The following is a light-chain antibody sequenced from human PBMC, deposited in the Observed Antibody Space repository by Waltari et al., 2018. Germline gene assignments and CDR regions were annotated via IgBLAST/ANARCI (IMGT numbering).Light chain of an antibody. J-gene: IGKJ1*01. Sequence: EVVMTQSPATLSVSPAERATLSCRASQGIHSDLAWYQQKPGQPPRLLIYSASTRATGVPARFTGSGSGTEFTLTVSSLQPEDSAVYYCQQYNVWPPWTFGQGTKVEIK. CDR2: SAS. CDR1: QGIHSD. CDR3: QQYNVWPPWT. V-gene: IGKV3-15*01.